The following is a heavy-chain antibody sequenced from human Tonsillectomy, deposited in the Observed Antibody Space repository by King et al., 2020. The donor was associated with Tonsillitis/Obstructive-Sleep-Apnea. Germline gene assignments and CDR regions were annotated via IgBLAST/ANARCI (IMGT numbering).Heavy chain of an antibody. Sequence: VQLVESGGGLVQPGGSLRLSCAASGFTFSNYWMSWVRQAPGKGLEWVANIKQDGSEENYVDSVKGRFTISRDNAKNSLCLQMNSLRAEDTAVYYCARMFTYARLWGQGTRVTVSS. J-gene: IGHJ4*02. CDR1: GFTFSNYW. CDR3: ARMFTYARL. D-gene: IGHD3-10*02. V-gene: IGHV3-7*04. CDR2: IKQDGSEE.